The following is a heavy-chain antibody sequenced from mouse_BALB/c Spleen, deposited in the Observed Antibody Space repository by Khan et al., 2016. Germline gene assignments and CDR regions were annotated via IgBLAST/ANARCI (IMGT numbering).Heavy chain of an antibody. Sequence: EVQLQESGPGLVKPSQSLSLTCSVTGYYITSGYYWNWIRQFPGNKLEWMGDISYDGSNNYNPSLKNRFSITRDTVRNQFFLKLNSVTTEDTATYYCARWVFGSRRYYFDYWGQGTTLTVSS. J-gene: IGHJ2*01. V-gene: IGHV3-6*02. D-gene: IGHD1-1*01. CDR1: GYYITSGYY. CDR2: ISYDGSN. CDR3: ARWVFGSRRYYFDY.